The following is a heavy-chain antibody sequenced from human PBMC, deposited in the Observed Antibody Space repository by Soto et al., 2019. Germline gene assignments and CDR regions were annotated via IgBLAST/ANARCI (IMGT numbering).Heavy chain of an antibody. CDR3: ARRRVIHYYYGMDV. CDR2: IYYSGST. V-gene: IGHV4-39*01. J-gene: IGHJ6*04. D-gene: IGHD3-9*01. CDR1: GGSISSSSYY. Sequence: SETLSLTCTVSGGSISSSSYYWGWIRQPPGKGLEWIGSIYYSGSTYYNPSLKSRVTISVDTSKNQFSLKLSSVTAADTAVYYCARRRVIHYYYGMDVWGKGTTVTAS.